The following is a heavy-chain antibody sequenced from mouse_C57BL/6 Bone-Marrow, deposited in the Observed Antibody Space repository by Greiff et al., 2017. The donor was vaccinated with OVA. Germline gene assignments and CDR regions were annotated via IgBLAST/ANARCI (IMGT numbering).Heavy chain of an antibody. D-gene: IGHD1-1*01. Sequence: VQLQQSGAELVRPGSSVKMSCKTSGYTFTSYGITWVTQRPGQGLEWIGYIYIGNGYTEYNEKFKGKATLTSDTSSSTAYMQLSSLTSEDSAIYFCAISHYYGSSYDYFDYWGQGTTLTVSS. J-gene: IGHJ2*01. V-gene: IGHV1-58*01. CDR2: IYIGNGYT. CDR3: AISHYYGSSYDYFDY. CDR1: GYTFTSYG.